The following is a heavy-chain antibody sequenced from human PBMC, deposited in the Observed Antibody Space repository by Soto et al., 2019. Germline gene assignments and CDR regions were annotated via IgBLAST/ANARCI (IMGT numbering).Heavy chain of an antibody. D-gene: IGHD4-17*01. CDR3: ARASTTVTTLDY. CDR1: GGSISSGGYS. CDR2: IYHSGST. V-gene: IGHV4-30-2*01. J-gene: IGHJ4*02. Sequence: SETLSLTCAVSGGSISSGGYSWSWIRQPPGKGLEWIGYIYHSGSTYYNPSLKSRVTISVDRSKNQFSLKLSSATAADTAVYYCARASTTVTTLDYWGQGTLVTVSS.